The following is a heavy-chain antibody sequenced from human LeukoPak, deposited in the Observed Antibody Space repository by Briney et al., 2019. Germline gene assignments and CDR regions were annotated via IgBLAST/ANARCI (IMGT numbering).Heavy chain of an antibody. V-gene: IGHV4-59*12. CDR2: IYSSGST. D-gene: IGHD4-17*01. Sequence: SETLSLTCTVSGGSISSYYWSWIRQPPGKGLEWIGYIYSSGSTNYNPSLKSRVTMSVDTSKNQFSLKLSSVTAADTAVYYCARSSTVTRNFDYWGRGTLVTVSS. CDR1: GGSISSYY. J-gene: IGHJ4*02. CDR3: ARSSTVTRNFDY.